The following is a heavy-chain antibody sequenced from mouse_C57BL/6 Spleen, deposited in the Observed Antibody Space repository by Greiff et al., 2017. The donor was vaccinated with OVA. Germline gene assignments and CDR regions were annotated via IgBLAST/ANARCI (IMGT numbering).Heavy chain of an antibody. CDR1: GFTFTDYY. CDR2: IRNKANGYTT. J-gene: IGHJ2*01. CDR3: ARYGLTGTFDY. Sequence: EVHLVESGGGLVQPGGSLSLSCAASGFTFTDYYMSWVRQPPGKALEWLGFIRNKANGYTTEYSASVKGRFTISRDNSQSILYLQMNALRAEDSATYYCARYGLTGTFDYWGQGTTLTVSS. V-gene: IGHV7-3*01. D-gene: IGHD4-1*01.